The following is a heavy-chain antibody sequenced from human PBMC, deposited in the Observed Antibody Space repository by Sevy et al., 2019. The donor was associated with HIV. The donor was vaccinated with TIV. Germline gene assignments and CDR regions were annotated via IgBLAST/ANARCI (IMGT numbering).Heavy chain of an antibody. V-gene: IGHV3-7*01. CDR2: INQGGSQE. J-gene: IGHJ1*01. CDR1: GLTFSSYW. D-gene: IGHD2-2*01. Sequence: GGSLRLSCAASGLTFSSYWMTWVRQAPGKGLEWVANINQGGSQEYYVDSVKGRFTISRDNAKNSLYLQINSLRAEDTAVFYCATILPAGVPAEYFQHWGQGTLVTVSS. CDR3: ATILPAGVPAEYFQH.